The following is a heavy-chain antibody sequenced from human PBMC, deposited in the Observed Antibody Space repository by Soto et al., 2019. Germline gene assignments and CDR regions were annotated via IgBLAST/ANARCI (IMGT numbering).Heavy chain of an antibody. V-gene: IGHV1-18*01. Sequence: QVQLVQSGAEVKKPGASVKVSCKASGYSFTSYGISWVRQAPGQGLEWMGWISAYNGNTNHAQKPQGRITMTTDTSTRTAHMELRSLKSDDTAVYYCARDNGFGESDVWGQGTTVTVSS. CDR1: GYSFTSYG. J-gene: IGHJ6*02. CDR3: ARDNGFGESDV. CDR2: ISAYNGNT. D-gene: IGHD3-10*01.